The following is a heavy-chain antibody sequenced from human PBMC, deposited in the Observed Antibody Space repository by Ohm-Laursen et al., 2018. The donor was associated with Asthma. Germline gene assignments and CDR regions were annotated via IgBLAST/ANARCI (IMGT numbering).Heavy chain of an antibody. CDR2: FDPEDGET. J-gene: IGHJ3*02. V-gene: IGHV1-24*01. D-gene: IGHD3-22*01. CDR1: GYTLTELS. CDR3: ATDSSGYLDAFDI. Sequence: SVKVSCKVSGYTLTELSMHWVRQAPGKGLEWMGGFDPEDGETIYAQKFQGRVTMTEDTSTDTAHMELSSLRSEDTAVYYCATDSSGYLDAFDIWGQGTMVTVSS.